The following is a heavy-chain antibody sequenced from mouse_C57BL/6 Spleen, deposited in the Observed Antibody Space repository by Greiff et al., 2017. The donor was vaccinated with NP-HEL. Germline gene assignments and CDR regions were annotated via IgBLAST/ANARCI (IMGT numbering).Heavy chain of an antibody. J-gene: IGHJ4*01. D-gene: IGHD1-1*01. CDR3: ARYLFITTVVDGMDY. Sequence: EVKLVESGGDLVKPGGSLKLSCAASGFTFSSYGMSWVRQTPDKRLEWVATISSGGSYTYYPDSVKGRFTISRDNAKNTLYLQMSSLKSEDTAMYYCARYLFITTVVDGMDYWGQGTLVTVSS. CDR1: GFTFSSYG. V-gene: IGHV5-6*01. CDR2: ISSGGSYT.